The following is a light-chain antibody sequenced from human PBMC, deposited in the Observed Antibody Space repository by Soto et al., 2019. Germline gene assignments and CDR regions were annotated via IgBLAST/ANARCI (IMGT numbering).Light chain of an antibody. J-gene: IGKJ1*01. CDR3: KQYENYWT. CDR1: QSISSW. V-gene: IGKV1-5*01. CDR2: DAS. Sequence: DIQITQSPSILSAIVGDGVTITFRASQSISSWLAWYQQKPGKAPKLLIYDASNLESGVPSRFSGSGSGKEFTLTISNLQPDDFATYYCKQYENYWTFGQGTKVDIK.